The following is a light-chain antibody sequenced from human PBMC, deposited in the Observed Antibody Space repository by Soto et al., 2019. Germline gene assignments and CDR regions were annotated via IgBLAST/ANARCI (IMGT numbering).Light chain of an antibody. J-gene: IGLJ1*01. CDR3: SSYTSSSTPFV. V-gene: IGLV2-14*01. Sequence: QSVLTQPASVSGSAGPSITISCTGTSSDVGGYNYVSWYQQHPGKAPKLMIYEVSNRPSGVSNRFSGSKSGNTASLTISGLQAEDEADYYCSSYTSSSTPFVFGTGTKVTVL. CDR1: SSDVGGYNY. CDR2: EVS.